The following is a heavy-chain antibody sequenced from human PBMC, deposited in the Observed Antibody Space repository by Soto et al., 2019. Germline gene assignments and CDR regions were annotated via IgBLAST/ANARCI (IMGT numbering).Heavy chain of an antibody. V-gene: IGHV3-33*01. CDR1: GFTFRTYG. Sequence: VQLVESGGGVVQPGRSLRLSCAAAGFTFRTYGMYWVRQAPGKGLEWVAVIWYDASNKYYADSVKGRLTISRDNSENTLYLQMNSLRAEDTAVYYCARGRVDGGELDLWGQGTRVTVSS. CDR2: IWYDASNK. CDR3: ARGRVDGGELDL. J-gene: IGHJ4*02. D-gene: IGHD1-26*01.